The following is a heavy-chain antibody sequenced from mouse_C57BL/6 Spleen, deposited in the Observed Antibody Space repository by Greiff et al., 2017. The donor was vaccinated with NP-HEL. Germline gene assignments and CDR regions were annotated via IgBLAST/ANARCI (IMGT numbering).Heavy chain of an antibody. Sequence: VQLQQPGAELVKPGASVKMSCKASGYTFTSYWITWVKQRPGQGLEWIGDIYPGSGNTNYNEKFKSKATLTVDTSSSTAYMQLSSLTSEDSAVYYCARDDYGYAMDYWGQGTSVTVSS. D-gene: IGHD2-4*01. CDR2: IYPGSGNT. V-gene: IGHV1-55*01. CDR3: ARDDYGYAMDY. J-gene: IGHJ4*01. CDR1: GYTFTSYW.